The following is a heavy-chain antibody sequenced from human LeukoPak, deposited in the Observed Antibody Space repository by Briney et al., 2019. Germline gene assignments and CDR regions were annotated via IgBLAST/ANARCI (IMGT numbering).Heavy chain of an antibody. Sequence: PSETLSLTCTVSGVSISSYYWSWIRQPPGKGLEWIGYIYYSGSTNYNPSLKSRVTISVDTSKNQFSLKLSSVTAADTAVYYCAGGAMYSSGWYAFGYYYGMDVWGQGTTVTVSS. J-gene: IGHJ6*02. V-gene: IGHV4-59*12. CDR2: IYYSGST. CDR3: AGGAMYSSGWYAFGYYYGMDV. D-gene: IGHD6-19*01. CDR1: GVSISSYY.